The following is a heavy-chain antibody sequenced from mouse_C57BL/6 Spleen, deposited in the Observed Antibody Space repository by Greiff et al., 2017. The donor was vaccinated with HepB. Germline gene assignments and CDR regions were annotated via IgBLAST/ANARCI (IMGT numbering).Heavy chain of an antibody. V-gene: IGHV1-7*01. J-gene: IGHJ2*01. CDR2: INPSSGYT. CDR3: ARLVGNWDY. D-gene: IGHD2-1*01. CDR1: GYTFTSYW. Sequence: QVQLQQPGAELVRPGSSVKLSCKASGYTFTSYWMHWVKQRPGQGLEWIGYINPSSGYTKYNQKFKDKATLTADKSSSTAYMQLSSLTYEDSAVYYCARLVGNWDYWGQGTTLTVSS.